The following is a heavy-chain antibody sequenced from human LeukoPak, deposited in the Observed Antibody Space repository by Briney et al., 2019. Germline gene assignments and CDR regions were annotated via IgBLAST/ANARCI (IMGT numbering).Heavy chain of an antibody. Sequence: PGGSLRLSCAASGFTFSSYAMHWVRQAPGKGLDYVSAISSNGGSTYYANSVKGRFTISRDNSKNTLYLQVGSLRAEDMAVYYCARCRDGYNYDYWGQGTLVTVSS. CDR2: ISSNGGST. D-gene: IGHD5-24*01. V-gene: IGHV3-64*01. J-gene: IGHJ4*02. CDR1: GFTFSSYA. CDR3: ARCRDGYNYDY.